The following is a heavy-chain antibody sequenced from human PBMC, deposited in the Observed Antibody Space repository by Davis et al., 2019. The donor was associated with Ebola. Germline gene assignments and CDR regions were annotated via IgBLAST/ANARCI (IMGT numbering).Heavy chain of an antibody. CDR2: IHYSGST. D-gene: IGHD4-23*01. CDR1: GGSISGSSYY. CDR3: ARENEDGGNSSWFDP. V-gene: IGHV4-39*07. J-gene: IGHJ5*02. Sequence: MPSETLSLTCTVSGGSISGSSYYCTWIRQPPGKGLEWIGSIHYSGSTYHNPSLKSRVTISVDTSKNQFSLKLSSVTAADTAVYYCARENEDGGNSSWFDPWGQGTLVTVSS.